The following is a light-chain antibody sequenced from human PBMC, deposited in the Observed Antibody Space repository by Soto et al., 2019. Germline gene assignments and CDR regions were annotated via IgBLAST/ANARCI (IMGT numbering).Light chain of an antibody. V-gene: IGKV3-11*01. J-gene: IGKJ2*01. CDR3: QQRDNLYT. Sequence: DIVLTQSPATLSLSPGERATLSCRASQSVSTYLAWYQQKPGQAPRLLIYGASNRATGIPARFSGSGSRTDFTLTISSLEPEDFAVYYCQQRDNLYTFGQGTK. CDR1: QSVSTY. CDR2: GAS.